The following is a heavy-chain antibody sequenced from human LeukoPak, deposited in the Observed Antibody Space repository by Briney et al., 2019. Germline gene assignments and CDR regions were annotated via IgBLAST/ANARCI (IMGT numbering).Heavy chain of an antibody. CDR2: INQDGSQK. V-gene: IGHV3-7*03. CDR1: GFTFNSYW. Sequence: GGSLRLSCAASGFTFNSYWMSWVRQAPGKGLEWVANINQDGSQKYYVDSVKGQFTISRDNAKNSLYLQMNSLRAEDTAVYYCARDFGGAVAGPRFDCWGQGTLVTVSS. D-gene: IGHD6-19*01. CDR3: ARDFGGAVAGPRFDC. J-gene: IGHJ4*02.